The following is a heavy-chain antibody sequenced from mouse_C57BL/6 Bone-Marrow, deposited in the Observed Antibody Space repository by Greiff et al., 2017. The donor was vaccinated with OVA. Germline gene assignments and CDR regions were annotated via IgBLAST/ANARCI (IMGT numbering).Heavy chain of an antibody. Sequence: HVQLKESDAELVKPGASVKISCKVSGYTFTDHTIHWMKQRPEQGLEWIGYIYPRDGSTKYNEKFKGKATLTADKSSSTAYMQLNSLTSEDSAVYFCAREGNYYGSSGYYFDYWGQGTTLTVSS. J-gene: IGHJ2*01. CDR3: AREGNYYGSSGYYFDY. D-gene: IGHD1-1*01. V-gene: IGHV1-78*01. CDR2: IYPRDGST. CDR1: GYTFTDHT.